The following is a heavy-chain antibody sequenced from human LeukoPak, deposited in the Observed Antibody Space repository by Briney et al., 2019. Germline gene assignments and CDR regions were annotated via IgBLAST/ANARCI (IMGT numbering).Heavy chain of an antibody. V-gene: IGHV3-48*03. CDR2: IGPSAI. Sequence: SGGSLRLSCAASGFTLSTYDELSWVRQAPGKGLEWVSYIGPSAIHYADSVKGRFTISRDNAKNLLYLQMNSLRAEDTAVYYCASPYGSGSYWGQGTLVTVSS. J-gene: IGHJ4*02. CDR1: GFTLSTY. CDR3: ASPYGSGSY. D-gene: IGHD3-10*01.